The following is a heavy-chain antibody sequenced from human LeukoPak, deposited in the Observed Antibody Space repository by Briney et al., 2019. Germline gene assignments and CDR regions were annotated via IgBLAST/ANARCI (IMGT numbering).Heavy chain of an antibody. CDR3: ARVSWFPGTSYYYMDV. J-gene: IGHJ6*03. D-gene: IGHD1-1*01. CDR2: IYHSGST. V-gene: IGHV4-4*02. CDR1: GGSISSSNW. Sequence: SETLSLTCAVSGGSISSSNWWSWVRQPPGKGLEWIGEIYHSGSTNYNPSLKSRVTISVDKSKNQFSLKLSSVTAVDTAVYYCARVSWFPGTSYYYMDVWGKGTTVTVSS.